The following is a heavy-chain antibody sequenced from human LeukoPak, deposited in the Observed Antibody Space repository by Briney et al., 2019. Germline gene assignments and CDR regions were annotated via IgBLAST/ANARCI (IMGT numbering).Heavy chain of an antibody. J-gene: IGHJ4*02. CDR3: AKSPLYYYDSSGYPDY. V-gene: IGHV3-9*01. CDR1: GFTFDDYA. D-gene: IGHD3-22*01. CDR2: ISWNSGSI. Sequence: GRSLRLSCAASGFTFDDYAMHWVRQAPGKGLEWVSGISWNSGSIGYAGSVKGRFTISRDNAKNSLYLQMNSLRAEDTALYYCAKSPLYYYDSSGYPDYWGQGTLVTVSS.